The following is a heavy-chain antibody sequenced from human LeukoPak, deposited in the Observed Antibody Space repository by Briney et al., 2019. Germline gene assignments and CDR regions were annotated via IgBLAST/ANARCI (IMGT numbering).Heavy chain of an antibody. CDR3: ARDSFVRAKWGQYNWFDP. Sequence: PSETLSLTCTISGASINTYYWSWIRQPPGKGLEWIGYISYSGTTSYNPSFKGRVTISLETSKNQFSLKLTSVTAADTAVYYCARDSFVRAKWGQYNWFDPWGQGTLVTVSS. D-gene: IGHD7-27*01. CDR1: GASINTYY. CDR2: ISYSGTT. V-gene: IGHV4-59*01. J-gene: IGHJ5*02.